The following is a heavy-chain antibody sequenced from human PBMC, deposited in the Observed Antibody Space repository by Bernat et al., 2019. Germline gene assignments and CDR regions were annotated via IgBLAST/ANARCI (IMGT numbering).Heavy chain of an antibody. D-gene: IGHD2-8*02. CDR1: GGSFSNYS. CDR3: ARQLAYCSGGVCYRNLDY. Sequence: QVQLQQWGAGLLKPSETLSLTCGVYGGSFSNYSWSWIRQPPGKGLEWIGEINHSGSTDYNPSLATRVTISIDSSRNQFSLKLSSVTAADTAVYYCARQLAYCSGGVCYRNLDYWGQGTLVTVSS. CDR2: INHSGST. J-gene: IGHJ4*02. V-gene: IGHV4-34*01.